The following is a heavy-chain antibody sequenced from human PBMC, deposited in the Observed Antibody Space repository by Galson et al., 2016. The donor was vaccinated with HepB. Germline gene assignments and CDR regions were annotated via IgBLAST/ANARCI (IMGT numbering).Heavy chain of an antibody. J-gene: IGHJ3*02. D-gene: IGHD4-11*01. CDR3: ARDRDYTNAFDI. CDR1: GFTFRSYW. Sequence: SLRLSCAASGFTFRSYWMHWVRQGPGKGLVWVSRINSDGSSTRYADSVKGRFTISRDNAKNTLYLQMNSLRAGDTAVYYCARDRDYTNAFDIRGQGTMVTVSS. V-gene: IGHV3-74*01. CDR2: INSDGSST.